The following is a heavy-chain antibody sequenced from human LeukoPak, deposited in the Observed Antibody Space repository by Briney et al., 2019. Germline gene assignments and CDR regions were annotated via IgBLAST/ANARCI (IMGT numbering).Heavy chain of an antibody. Sequence: GGSLRLSCAAPGFTFSSYAMHWVRQAPGKGLEWVAVISYDGSSKYYADSVKGRFTISRDNSKNTLYLQMNSLRAEDTAVYYCAKGQNYYDGSGYYSTDYWGQGTPVTVSS. CDR1: GFTFSSYA. CDR2: ISYDGSSK. V-gene: IGHV3-30-3*01. D-gene: IGHD3-22*01. J-gene: IGHJ4*02. CDR3: AKGQNYYDGSGYYSTDY.